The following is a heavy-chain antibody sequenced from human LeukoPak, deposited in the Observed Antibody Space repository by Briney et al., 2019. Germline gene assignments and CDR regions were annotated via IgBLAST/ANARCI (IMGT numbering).Heavy chain of an antibody. V-gene: IGHV4-59*01. D-gene: IGHD3-16*02. CDR2: IYYSGST. CDR1: GGSISSYY. Sequence: SETLSLTCTVSGGSISSYYWSWIRQPPGKGLEWIGYIYYSGSTNYNPSLKSRVTISVDTSKNQFSLKLSSVTAADTAVYYCARGGRFMITFGGVIVDYWGQGTLVTVSS. J-gene: IGHJ4*02. CDR3: ARGGRFMITFGGVIVDY.